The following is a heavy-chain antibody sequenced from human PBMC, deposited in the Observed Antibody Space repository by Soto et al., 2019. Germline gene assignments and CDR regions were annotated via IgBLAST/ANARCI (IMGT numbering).Heavy chain of an antibody. CDR2: FDPEEGEI. CDR1: GHSLTDLS. D-gene: IGHD3-16*01. Sequence: SVKVSCKVAGHSLTDLSMHWVRQGPGRGLEWLGGFDPEEGEIIYAQNFQGRIRLTEDTSTDTAFMELNSLKSEDTAIYYCATTRTTYVYDFDSWGQGTLVTVSS. V-gene: IGHV1-24*01. J-gene: IGHJ4*02. CDR3: ATTRTTYVYDFDS.